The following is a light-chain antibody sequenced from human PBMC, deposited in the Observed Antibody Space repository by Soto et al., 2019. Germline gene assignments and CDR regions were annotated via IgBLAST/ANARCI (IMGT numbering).Light chain of an antibody. J-gene: IGLJ2*01. Sequence: QSALTQPASVSGSPGQSITISCTGTSSDVGGYNYVSWYQQHPGKAPKLMIYEVSNRPSGVSNRFSGSKSGNTASLTISGLQAEAEAAYYCSSYTSSSTPVVFGGGTQLTVL. V-gene: IGLV2-14*01. CDR2: EVS. CDR3: SSYTSSSTPVV. CDR1: SSDVGGYNY.